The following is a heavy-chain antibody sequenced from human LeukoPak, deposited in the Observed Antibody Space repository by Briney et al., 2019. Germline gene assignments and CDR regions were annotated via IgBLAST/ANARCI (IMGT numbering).Heavy chain of an antibody. Sequence: GASVKVSCKASGGTFSSYAISWVRQAPGQGLEWMGRIIPIFGTANYAQKFQGRVTITTDESTSTGYMELRSLRSDDTAVYYCARDRHIAAAVYYYYMDVWGKGTPVTVSS. CDR1: GGTFSSYA. J-gene: IGHJ6*03. V-gene: IGHV1-69*05. D-gene: IGHD6-13*01. CDR3: ARDRHIAAAVYYYYMDV. CDR2: IIPIFGTA.